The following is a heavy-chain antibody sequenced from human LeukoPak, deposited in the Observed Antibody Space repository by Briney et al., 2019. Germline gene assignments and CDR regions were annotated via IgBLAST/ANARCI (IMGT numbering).Heavy chain of an antibody. CDR2: IYHSGRT. Sequence: SETLSLTCTVSGGSISSYYWGWIRQPPGKGLEWIGSIYHSGRTYYNPSLKSRVTMSVDKSKNQFSLKLSSVTAADTAVYYCASGYCSGGSCYGLDYWGQGTLVTVSS. V-gene: IGHV4-39*07. CDR1: GGSISSYY. CDR3: ASGYCSGGSCYGLDY. J-gene: IGHJ4*02. D-gene: IGHD2-15*01.